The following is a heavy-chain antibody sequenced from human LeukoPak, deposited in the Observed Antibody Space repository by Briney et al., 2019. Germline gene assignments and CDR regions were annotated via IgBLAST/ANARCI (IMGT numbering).Heavy chain of an antibody. V-gene: IGHV3-15*01. CDR3: APHGSAFYYGMDV. CDR2: IKSKTDGATT. D-gene: IGHD3-10*01. CDR1: GFTFINGW. Sequence: GGSLRLSCAASGFTFINGWMSWFRQPPGRGLEGVGGIKSKTDGATTDYATPVKGRFTISRDDSKSTLYLQMNSLNTEDTAVYYCAPHGSAFYYGMDVWGQGTTVTVSS. J-gene: IGHJ6*02.